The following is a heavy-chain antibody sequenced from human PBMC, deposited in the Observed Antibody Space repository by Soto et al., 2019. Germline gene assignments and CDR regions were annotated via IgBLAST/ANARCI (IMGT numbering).Heavy chain of an antibody. D-gene: IGHD3-22*01. Sequence: QVQLVQSGAEVKKPGASVKVSCKASGYTFTSYAMHWVRQAPGQRLEWMGWINAGNGNTKYSQKFQGRVTITRDTSASTAYMELSSLRSEDTAVYYCARDAPLEYDSSGYYQFLGTDAFDIWGQGTMVTVSS. V-gene: IGHV1-3*01. CDR1: GYTFTSYA. CDR2: INAGNGNT. CDR3: ARDAPLEYDSSGYYQFLGTDAFDI. J-gene: IGHJ3*02.